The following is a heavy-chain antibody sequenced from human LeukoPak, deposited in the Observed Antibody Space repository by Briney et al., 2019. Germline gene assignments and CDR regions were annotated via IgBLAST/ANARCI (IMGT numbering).Heavy chain of an antibody. J-gene: IGHJ4*02. V-gene: IGHV3-7*03. D-gene: IGHD6-6*01. CDR1: GFTVSNDY. CDR3: ARVGSTSQGAEDY. Sequence: GGSLRLSCAASGFTVSNDYMTWVRQAPGKGLEWVANMNQNGGEKYYVDSVKGRFTISRDNAKNSLYLQMNSLRAEDTAVYYCARVGSTSQGAEDYWGQGTLVTVSS. CDR2: MNQNGGEK.